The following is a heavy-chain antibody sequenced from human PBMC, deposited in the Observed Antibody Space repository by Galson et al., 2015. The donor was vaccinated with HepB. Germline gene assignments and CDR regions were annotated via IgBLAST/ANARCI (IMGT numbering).Heavy chain of an antibody. CDR3: ARLGGDRGDYKVY. V-gene: IGHV1-69*13. D-gene: IGHD4-17*01. CDR2: IIPIFGTA. Sequence: SVKVSCKASGGTFSSYAISWVRQAPGQGLEWMGGIIPIFGTANYAQKFQGRVTITADESTSTAYMELSSLRSEDTAVYYCARLGGDRGDYKVYWGQGTLVTVSS. J-gene: IGHJ4*02. CDR1: GGTFSSYA.